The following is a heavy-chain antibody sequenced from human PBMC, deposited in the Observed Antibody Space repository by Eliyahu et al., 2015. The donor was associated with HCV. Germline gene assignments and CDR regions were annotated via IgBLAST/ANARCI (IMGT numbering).Heavy chain of an antibody. CDR2: IYLADSDT. CDR1: XYRFTNYW. J-gene: IGHJ4*02. Sequence: EVQLVQSGAEVKKPGDSLRISCKGSXYRFTNYWIGWVRQMPGKGLELMGIIYLADSDTRYSPSFRGQVTISADKSINTAYLQWSSLKASDSATYYCARPISGSYFYFDNWGQGTQVTVSS. V-gene: IGHV5-51*03. D-gene: IGHD1-26*01. CDR3: ARPISGSYFYFDN.